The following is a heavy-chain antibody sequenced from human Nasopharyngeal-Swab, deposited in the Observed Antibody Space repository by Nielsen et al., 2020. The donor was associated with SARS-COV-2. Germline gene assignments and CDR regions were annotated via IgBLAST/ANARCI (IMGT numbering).Heavy chain of an antibody. CDR1: GFTFSRYT. Sequence: GESLKISCAASGFTFSRYTMHWVRQAPGKGLEWVAVISYDGSNKYYADSVKGRFTISRDISKNTLYLQMNSLRAEDTAVFYCAGTPLDSSGYYYAFHYWGRGTPVTVSS. D-gene: IGHD3-22*01. V-gene: IGHV3-30-3*01. CDR2: ISYDGSNK. CDR3: AGTPLDSSGYYYAFHY. J-gene: IGHJ4*02.